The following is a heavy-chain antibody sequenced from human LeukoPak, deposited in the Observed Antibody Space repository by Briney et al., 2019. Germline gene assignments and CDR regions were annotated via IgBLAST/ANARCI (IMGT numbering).Heavy chain of an antibody. D-gene: IGHD3-10*01. J-gene: IGHJ4*02. CDR1: GGSIRSYY. V-gene: IGHV4-59*08. CDR2: IYSSGST. CDR3: ARLNSYYYGSGTYYSDY. Sequence: KASETLSLTCTVSGGSIRSYYWSWIRQPPGKGLEWIGYIYSSGSTNYNPSLKSRVTISVDTSNNQFSLKLSSVTAADTAVYYCARLNSYYYGSGTYYSDYWGQGTLVTVSS.